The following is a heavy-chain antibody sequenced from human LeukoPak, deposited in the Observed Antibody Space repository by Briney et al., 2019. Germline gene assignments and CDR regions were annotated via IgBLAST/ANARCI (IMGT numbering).Heavy chain of an antibody. Sequence: SQTLSLTCDISGYSVSSNSAAWNWIRQSPSRGLEWLGRTYYRSKWYNDYAVSVKSRISINSDTSKNQFSLQLFSVTPEDTAVYFCARATSPIRFGQFNIDYWGQGTLVTVSS. J-gene: IGHJ4*02. CDR3: ARATSPIRFGQFNIDY. V-gene: IGHV6-1*01. CDR2: TYYRSKWYN. CDR1: GYSVSSNSAA. D-gene: IGHD3-10*01.